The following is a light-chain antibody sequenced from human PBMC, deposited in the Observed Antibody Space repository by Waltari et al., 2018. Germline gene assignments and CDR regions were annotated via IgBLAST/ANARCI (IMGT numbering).Light chain of an antibody. Sequence: QSALTQPPAASGSPGQSVTISCTGTSSAIGAHNYVSWYQQHPGKAPKLLIFEASQRPSGVPDRFSGSKSANTASLTVSGLQADDEADYYCSSYAGSNNYVFGTGTKVTVL. CDR3: SSYAGSNNYV. CDR1: SSAIGAHNY. J-gene: IGLJ1*01. CDR2: EAS. V-gene: IGLV2-8*01.